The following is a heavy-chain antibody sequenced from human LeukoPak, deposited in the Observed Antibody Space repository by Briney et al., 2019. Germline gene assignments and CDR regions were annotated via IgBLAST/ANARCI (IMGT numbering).Heavy chain of an antibody. Sequence: PSETLSLTCAVYGGSFSGYYWSWIRQPPGKGLEWIGEINHSGSTNYNPSLKSRVTISVDTSKNQFSLKLSSVTAADTAVYYCARASEAGGWFDPWGQGTLVTVSS. CDR3: ARASEAGGWFDP. CDR2: INHSGST. V-gene: IGHV4-34*09. J-gene: IGHJ5*02. CDR1: GGSFSGYY. D-gene: IGHD1-26*01.